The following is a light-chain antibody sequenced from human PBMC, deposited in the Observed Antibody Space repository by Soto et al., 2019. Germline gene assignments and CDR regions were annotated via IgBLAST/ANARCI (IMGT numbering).Light chain of an antibody. V-gene: IGLV4-69*01. CDR2: LNSDGSH. Sequence: QLVLTQSPSASASLGASVKLTCTLSSGHSSYAIAWHQQHPEKGPRYLMKLNSDGSHTKGDGIPDRFSGSSSGAERYLTISSLQSEDEADYYCQTWGTGTQGVFGTGTKLT. CDR3: QTWGTGTQGV. J-gene: IGLJ1*01. CDR1: SGHSSYA.